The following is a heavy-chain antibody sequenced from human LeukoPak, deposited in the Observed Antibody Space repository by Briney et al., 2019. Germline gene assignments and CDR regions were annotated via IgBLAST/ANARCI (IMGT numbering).Heavy chain of an antibody. J-gene: IGHJ4*02. CDR3: AAGPTIARSVAVIY. Sequence: GSSVKVSCKASGGTFNSYTISWVRQAPGQGLEWMGKILPIFHIANYAQTFKGRVTITADESTRTAYMELSSLTSGDTAVYFCAAGPTIARSVAVIYWGQGTLVTVSS. CDR2: ILPIFHIA. CDR1: GGTFNSYT. D-gene: IGHD3-10*01. V-gene: IGHV1-69*02.